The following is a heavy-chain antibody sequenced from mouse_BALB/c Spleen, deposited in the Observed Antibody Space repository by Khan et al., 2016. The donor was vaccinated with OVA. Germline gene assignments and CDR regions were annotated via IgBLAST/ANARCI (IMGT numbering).Heavy chain of an antibody. CDR3: ARGGNYWYFDV. Sequence: QIQLVQSGPELKKPGETVKISCKASGYTFTNYGMNWVKQAPGTGLKWMGWINTYTGEPTYGDDLKGRFAFSLETSASTAYLQSNNLKNEDTATYFLARGGNYWYFDVWGAGTTVTVSS. J-gene: IGHJ1*01. CDR1: GYTFTNYG. V-gene: IGHV9-3-1*01. D-gene: IGHD1-1*02. CDR2: INTYTGEP.